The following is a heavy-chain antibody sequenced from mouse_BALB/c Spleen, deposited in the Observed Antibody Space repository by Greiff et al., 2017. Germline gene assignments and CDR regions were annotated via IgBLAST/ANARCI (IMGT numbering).Heavy chain of an antibody. CDR2: ISSGGSYT. D-gene: IGHD2-4*01. CDR3: ARPGYYDYDGAWFAY. V-gene: IGHV5-9-3*01. CDR1: GFTFSSYA. J-gene: IGHJ3*01. Sequence: EVKVEESGGGLVKPGGSLKLSCAASGFTFSSYAMSWVRQTPEKRLEWVATISSGGSYTYYPDSVKGRFTISRDNAKNTLYLQMSSLRSEDTAMYYCARPGYYDYDGAWFAYWGQGTLVTVSA.